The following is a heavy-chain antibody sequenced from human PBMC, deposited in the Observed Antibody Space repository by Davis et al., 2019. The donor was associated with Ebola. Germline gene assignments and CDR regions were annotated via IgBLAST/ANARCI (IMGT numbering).Heavy chain of an antibody. J-gene: IGHJ6*02. CDR1: GGTFSSYA. CDR2: IIPILGIA. CDR3: ASYALRYFDWLTWGMDV. Sequence: AASVKVSCKASGGTFSSYAISWVRQAPGQGLEWMGRIIPILGIANYAQKFQGRVTITADKSTSTAYMELSSLRSEDTAVYYCASYALRYFDWLTWGMDVWGQGTTVTVSS. V-gene: IGHV1-69*04. D-gene: IGHD3-9*01.